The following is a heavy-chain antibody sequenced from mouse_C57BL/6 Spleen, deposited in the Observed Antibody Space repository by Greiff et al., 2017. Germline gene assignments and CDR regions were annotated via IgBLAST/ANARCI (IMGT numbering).Heavy chain of an antibody. CDR1: GFTFSSYG. J-gene: IGHJ2*01. CDR3: ASLYYYGGSSFDY. CDR2: ISSGVSYT. Sequence: DVMLLESGGDLVKPGGSLKLSCAASGFTFSSYGMSWVRQTPDKRLEWVGTISSGVSYTYYPDSVKGRFTISEDNAKNTLYLQMSSLKSEDTAVYYGASLYYYGGSSFDYWGQGTTLTVSS. V-gene: IGHV5-6*02. D-gene: IGHD1-1*01.